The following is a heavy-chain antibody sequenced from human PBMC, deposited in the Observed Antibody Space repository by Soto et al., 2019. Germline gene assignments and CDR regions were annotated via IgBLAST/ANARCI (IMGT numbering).Heavy chain of an antibody. CDR3: ARDSYSGYDDRYYYYGMDV. J-gene: IGHJ6*02. V-gene: IGHV1-69*13. D-gene: IGHD5-12*01. CDR1: GGTFSSYA. Sequence: SVKVSCKASGGTFSSYAISWVRQAPGQGLEWMGGTIPIFGTANYAQKFQGRVTITADESTSTAYMELSSLRSEDTAVYYCARDSYSGYDDRYYYYGMDVWGQGTTVTVSS. CDR2: TIPIFGTA.